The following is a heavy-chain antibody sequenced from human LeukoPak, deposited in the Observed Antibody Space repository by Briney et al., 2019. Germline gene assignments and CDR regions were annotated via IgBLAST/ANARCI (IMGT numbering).Heavy chain of an antibody. CDR1: GFSFSSSW. Sequence: GGSLRLSCAASGFSFSSSWMSWVRQAPGKGLEWGANINQDGVAKKYVDSVRGRFTISRDNAKNTLDLQMNSLSAEDTAVYYCARARGLYSADYWGQGTLVTVSS. J-gene: IGHJ4*02. D-gene: IGHD6-19*01. CDR3: ARARGLYSADY. V-gene: IGHV3-7*04. CDR2: INQDGVAK.